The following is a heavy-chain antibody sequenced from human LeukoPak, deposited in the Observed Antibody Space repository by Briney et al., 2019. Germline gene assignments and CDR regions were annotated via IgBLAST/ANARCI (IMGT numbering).Heavy chain of an antibody. CDR2: INPNSGGT. CDR1: GYTFTNYY. Sequence: ASVKVSCKASGYTFTNYYMHWVRQAPGQGLEWMGWINPNSGGTNYAQKFQGRVTMTRDTSISTAYMELSRLRSDDTAVYYCAREGVVAASDMNWFDPWGQGTLVTVSS. J-gene: IGHJ5*02. D-gene: IGHD2-15*01. CDR3: AREGVVAASDMNWFDP. V-gene: IGHV1-2*02.